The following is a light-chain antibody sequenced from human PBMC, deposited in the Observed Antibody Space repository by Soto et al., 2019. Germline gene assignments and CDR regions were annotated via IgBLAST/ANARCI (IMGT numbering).Light chain of an antibody. CDR2: SDH. J-gene: IGLJ2*01. V-gene: IGLV1-44*01. CDR3: TTWDDSLNGPV. Sequence: QSVLTQPPSAPGTPGQRVTISCSGSGSNIGSNTVSWYQQLPGTAPKLLIYSDHQRPSGVPDRFSGSKSGSSASLAISGLQSEDEADYYCTTWDDSLNGPVFCGGTKVTVL. CDR1: GSNIGSNT.